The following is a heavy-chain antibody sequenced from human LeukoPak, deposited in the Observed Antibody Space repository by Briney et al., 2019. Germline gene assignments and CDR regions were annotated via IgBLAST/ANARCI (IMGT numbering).Heavy chain of an antibody. V-gene: IGHV4-39*07. CDR3: ARLRTFGGVIVKRYYFDY. D-gene: IGHD3-16*02. CDR2: IFYSGST. Sequence: SETLSLTCSVSGGSISSSGYYWGWIRQPPGKGLEWIGSIFYSGSTYDNPSLKSRVTISLDTSKNQFSLKLSSVTAADTAVYYCARLRTFGGVIVKRYYFDYWGQGTLVTVSS. CDR1: GGSISSSGYY. J-gene: IGHJ4*02.